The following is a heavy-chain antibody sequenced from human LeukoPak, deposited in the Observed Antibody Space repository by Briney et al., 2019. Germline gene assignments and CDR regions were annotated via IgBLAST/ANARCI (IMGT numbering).Heavy chain of an antibody. CDR1: GYTFTNYG. CDR2: ISAYNGNT. J-gene: IGHJ3*02. CDR3: ARALSGSYSYSDAFDI. Sequence: ASVKVSCKASGYTFTNYGITWVRQAPGQGLEWMGWISAYNGNTNYAQKLQGRVTMTTDTSTSTAYMELRSLRSDDTAVYYCARALSGSYSYSDAFDIWGQGTMVTVSS. D-gene: IGHD1-26*01. V-gene: IGHV1-18*01.